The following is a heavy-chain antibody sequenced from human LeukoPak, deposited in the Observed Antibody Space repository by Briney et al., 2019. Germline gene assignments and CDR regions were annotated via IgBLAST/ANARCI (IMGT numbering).Heavy chain of an antibody. D-gene: IGHD1-14*01. Sequence: ASVNVSCTASAYTFTGYYLHWVRQAPGQGLQWMGWIDPNNGDTEYAQKFQGRVTMTRDRSISTAYMELGRLTSDDTAVYYCARRSRNGLDAFDIWGQGTMVTVSS. CDR2: IDPNNGDT. V-gene: IGHV1-2*02. CDR3: ARRSRNGLDAFDI. CDR1: AYTFTGYY. J-gene: IGHJ3*02.